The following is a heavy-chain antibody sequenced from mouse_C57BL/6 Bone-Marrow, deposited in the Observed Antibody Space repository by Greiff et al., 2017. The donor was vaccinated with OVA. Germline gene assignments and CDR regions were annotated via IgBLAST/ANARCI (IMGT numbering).Heavy chain of an antibody. D-gene: IGHD1-1*01. J-gene: IGHJ4*01. Sequence: EVKVEESGGGLVKPGGSLKLSCAASGFTFSSYTMSWVRQTPEKRLEWVATISGGGGNTYYPDSVKGRFTISRDNAKNTLYLQMSSLRSEDTALYYCASLYYYGSSSYAMDYWGQGTSVTVSS. V-gene: IGHV5-9*01. CDR3: ASLYYYGSSSYAMDY. CDR2: ISGGGGNT. CDR1: GFTFSSYT.